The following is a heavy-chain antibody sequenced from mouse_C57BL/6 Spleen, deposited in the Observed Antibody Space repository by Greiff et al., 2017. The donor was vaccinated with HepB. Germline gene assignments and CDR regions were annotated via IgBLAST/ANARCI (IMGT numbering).Heavy chain of an antibody. CDR1: GYTFTSYW. D-gene: IGHD2-2*01. Sequence: VQLQQSGAELVKPGASVKLSCKASGYTFTSYWMQWVKQRPGQGLEWIGEIDPSDSYTNYNQKFKGKATLTVDTSSSTDYMQLSSLTSEDSAVYYCARDYGDDVGCFDYWGQGTTLTVSS. J-gene: IGHJ2*01. V-gene: IGHV1-50*01. CDR2: IDPSDSYT. CDR3: ARDYGDDVGCFDY.